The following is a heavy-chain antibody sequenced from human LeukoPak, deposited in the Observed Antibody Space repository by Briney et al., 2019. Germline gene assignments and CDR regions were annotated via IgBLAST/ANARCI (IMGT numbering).Heavy chain of an antibody. V-gene: IGHV3-48*04. CDR1: GFTFSSSG. CDR2: ISSSGSTI. J-gene: IGHJ4*02. CDR3: ARGSRYYDSSGYYSVDY. Sequence: PGGTLRLSCAASGFTFSSSGMSWVRQAPGKGLEWVSYISSSGSTIYYADSVKGRFTISRDNAKNSLYLQMNSLRAEDTAVYYCARGSRYYDSSGYYSVDYWGQGTLVTVSS. D-gene: IGHD3-22*01.